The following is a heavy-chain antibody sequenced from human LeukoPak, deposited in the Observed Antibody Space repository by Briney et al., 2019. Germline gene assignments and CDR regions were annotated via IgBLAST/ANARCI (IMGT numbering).Heavy chain of an antibody. CDR1: GGSIRSSSYY. V-gene: IGHV4-39*07. D-gene: IGHD3-22*01. Sequence: PSETLSLTCTVSGGSIRSSSYYWGWIRQPPGKGLEWIGSIYYSGSTYYNPSLESRVTMSVDTSKKQFSLKLTSVTAADTAVYYCAKGLGYYDSSDYSHRVFDPWGQGTLVTVTS. CDR3: AKGLGYYDSSDYSHRVFDP. CDR2: IYYSGST. J-gene: IGHJ5*02.